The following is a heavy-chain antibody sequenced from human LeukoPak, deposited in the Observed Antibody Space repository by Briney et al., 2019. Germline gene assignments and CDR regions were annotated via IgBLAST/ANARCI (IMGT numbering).Heavy chain of an antibody. D-gene: IGHD3-10*01. CDR1: GGTFSSYA. Sequence: GASVKVSCKASGGTFSSYAISWVRQAPGQGLEWIGWIVVGSGNTNYAQKFQERVTITRDMSTSTAYMELSSLRSEDTAVYYCAAGLTMGYYYYYYMDVWGKGTTVTVSS. V-gene: IGHV1-58*02. CDR2: IVVGSGNT. CDR3: AAGLTMGYYYYYYMDV. J-gene: IGHJ6*03.